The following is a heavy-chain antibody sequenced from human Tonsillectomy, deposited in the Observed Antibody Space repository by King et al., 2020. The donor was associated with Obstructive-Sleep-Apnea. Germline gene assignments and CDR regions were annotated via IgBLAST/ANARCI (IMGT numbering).Heavy chain of an antibody. D-gene: IGHD3-10*01. V-gene: IGHV3-21*01. J-gene: IGHJ6*02. CDR1: GFTFSRYG. CDR3: ARGVLLWFGELYKSDGMDV. Sequence: VQLVEYGGGLVKQRGSLRSAWAASGFTFSRYGVNWVRQARGKGLEGVSSISSSSSYIYYAESVKGRFTISRDNAKNSLYLQMNSLRAEDTAVYYCARGVLLWFGELYKSDGMDVWGQGTTVTVSS. CDR2: ISSSSSYI.